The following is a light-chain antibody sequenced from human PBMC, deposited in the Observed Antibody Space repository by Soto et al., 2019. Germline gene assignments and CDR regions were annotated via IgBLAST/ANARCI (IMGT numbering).Light chain of an antibody. V-gene: IGKV3D-15*01. J-gene: IGKJ5*01. CDR1: QSSGSN. CDR2: ASV. Sequence: ELVLTQSPGSLSLSPGERATLSCKTSQSSGSNFVAWYQQKPGQAPRLLIYASVTRATGIPARFSGSGSGTDFTLTISSLQSEDFAVYYCQQYNSWRSISFGQGTRLEIK. CDR3: QQYNSWRSIS.